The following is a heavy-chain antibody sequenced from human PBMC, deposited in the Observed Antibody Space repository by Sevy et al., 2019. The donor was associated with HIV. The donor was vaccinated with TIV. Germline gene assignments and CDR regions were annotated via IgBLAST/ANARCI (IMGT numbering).Heavy chain of an antibody. D-gene: IGHD3-22*01. CDR1: GVTFSSYA. J-gene: IGHJ4*02. Sequence: GGSLRLSCADSGVTFSSYAMSWVRQAPGKGLEWVSTISGHGGSTYYAGAVKGRFTISRDNSKKMVYLQMNSLRAEDTAVYYCAKDSGSSAQTLVALRYWGQGTQVTVSS. CDR2: ISGHGGST. V-gene: IGHV3-23*01. CDR3: AKDSGSSAQTLVALRY.